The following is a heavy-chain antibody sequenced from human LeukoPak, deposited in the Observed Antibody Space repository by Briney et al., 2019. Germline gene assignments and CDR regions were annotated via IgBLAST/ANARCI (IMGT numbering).Heavy chain of an antibody. Sequence: GGSQRLSCAASGFTFSSSAMNWVRQAPGKGLEWVGRIKSKTDGGTTDYAAPVKGRFTISRDDSKNTLYLQMNSLKTEDTAVYYCTTGVTYYDFWSGPTVTYYFDYWGQGTLVTVSS. V-gene: IGHV3-15*07. CDR3: TTGVTYYDFWSGPTVTYYFDY. D-gene: IGHD3-3*01. J-gene: IGHJ4*02. CDR2: IKSKTDGGTT. CDR1: GFTFSSSA.